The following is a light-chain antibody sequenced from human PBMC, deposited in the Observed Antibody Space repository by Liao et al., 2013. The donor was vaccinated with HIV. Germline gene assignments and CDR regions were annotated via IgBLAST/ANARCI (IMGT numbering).Light chain of an antibody. Sequence: SYVLTQPPSVSVAPGKTARISCGGNNIGSQSVHWYQQKPGQAPVLVIYYDRDRPSGIPERFSGSNSGNTATLTISRVEAGDEADYYCQAWDSSTAVFGGGTKLTVL. V-gene: IGLV3-21*01. CDR1: NIGSQS. CDR2: YDR. CDR3: QAWDSSTAV. J-gene: IGLJ3*02.